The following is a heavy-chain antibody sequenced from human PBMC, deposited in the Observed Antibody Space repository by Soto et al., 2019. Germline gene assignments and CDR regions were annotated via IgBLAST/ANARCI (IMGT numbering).Heavy chain of an antibody. J-gene: IGHJ4*02. D-gene: IGHD3-3*01. CDR3: ARDVGPVTIFGEALSGYFDF. CDR1: GFSFGNYW. V-gene: IGHV3-7*03. CDR2: IKEDGSER. Sequence: GGSLRLSCAVSGFSFGNYWMSWVRQAPGKRLEWLASIKEDGSERYYLDSVKGRFTISRDNAKDSLSLQMNSLRGEDTAFYYCARDVGPVTIFGEALSGYFDFWGQGTLVTVSS.